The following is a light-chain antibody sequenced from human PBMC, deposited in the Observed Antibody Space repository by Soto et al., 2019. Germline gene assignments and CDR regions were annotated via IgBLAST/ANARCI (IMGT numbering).Light chain of an antibody. CDR3: QQHSNWPIT. Sequence: EIVLTQSPATLSLSPGERATLSCRASQSVSSYLAWYQQKPGQAPRLLIYDASNRATGVPARFSGSGSGTDFTLTISSLEPEAFAVYYCQQHSNWPITFGQGTRLEIK. CDR1: QSVSSY. J-gene: IGKJ5*01. CDR2: DAS. V-gene: IGKV3-11*01.